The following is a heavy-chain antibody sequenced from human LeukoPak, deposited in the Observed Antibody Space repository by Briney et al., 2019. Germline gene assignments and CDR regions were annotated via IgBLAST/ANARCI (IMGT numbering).Heavy chain of an antibody. J-gene: IGHJ4*02. D-gene: IGHD1-26*01. CDR1: RGSISSYY. CDR2: ISDSGST. V-gene: IGHV4-4*09. Sequence: SETLSLTCTVSRGSISSYYWSWVRQPPGKGLEWIGYISDSGSTNYKPSLKSRVAISRDTSKSQVSLKMRFVTAADTAVYFCASLGGTYDYWGQGILVIVSS. CDR3: ASLGGTYDY.